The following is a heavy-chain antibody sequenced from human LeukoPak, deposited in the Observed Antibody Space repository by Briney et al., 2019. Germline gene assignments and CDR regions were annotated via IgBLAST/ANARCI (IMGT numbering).Heavy chain of an antibody. Sequence: SETLSLTCTVSGGSISSYYWSWIRQPPGKGLEWIGYIYYSGSTNYNPSLKSRVTISVDTSKNQFSLKLSSVTAADTAVYYCASSPSYSDFWSGYYTWGSWFDPWGQGTLVTVSS. CDR3: ASSPSYSDFWSGYYTWGSWFDP. D-gene: IGHD3-3*01. CDR2: IYYSGST. J-gene: IGHJ5*02. CDR1: GGSISSYY. V-gene: IGHV4-59*01.